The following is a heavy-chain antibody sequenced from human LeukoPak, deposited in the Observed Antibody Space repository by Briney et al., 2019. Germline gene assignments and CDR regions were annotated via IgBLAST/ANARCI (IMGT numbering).Heavy chain of an antibody. CDR1: RFTFNSYA. CDR3: AKADTAMAPPDY. CDR2: ISYDGSNK. Sequence: GGSLRLSCAASRFTFNSYAMSWVRQAPGKGLEWVAVISYDGSNKYYADSVKGRFTISRDNSKNTLYLQMNSLRAEDTAVYYCAKADTAMAPPDYWGQGTLVTVSS. J-gene: IGHJ4*02. V-gene: IGHV3-30*18. D-gene: IGHD5-18*01.